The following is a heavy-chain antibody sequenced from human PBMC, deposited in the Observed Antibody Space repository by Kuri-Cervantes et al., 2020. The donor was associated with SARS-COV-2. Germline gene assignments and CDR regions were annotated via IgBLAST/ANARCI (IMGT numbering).Heavy chain of an antibody. CDR3: ARGGRQPLYYYGSGELDY. D-gene: IGHD3-10*01. V-gene: IGHV4-59*01. CDR1: GGSISSYY. J-gene: IGHJ4*02. Sequence: SETLSLTCTVSGGSISSYYWSWIRQPPGKGLEWIGYIYYSGSTNYNPSLKSRVTISVDTSKNQFSLKLSSVTAADTAVYYCARGGRQPLYYYGSGELDYWGQGTLVTVSS. CDR2: IYYSGST.